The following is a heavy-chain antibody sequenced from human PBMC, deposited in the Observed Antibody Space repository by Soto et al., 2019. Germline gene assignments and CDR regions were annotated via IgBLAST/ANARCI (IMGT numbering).Heavy chain of an antibody. Sequence: ASVKVSCKASGYSFTDCHIHWVRQAPGQGLEWLGRINPKSGGTSTAQKFQGWVTMTTDTSISTASMELTRLTSDDTAIYYCARGDSTDCSNGVCSFFYNHDMDVWGQGTTVTVSS. CDR2: INPKSGGT. CDR3: ARGDSTDCSNGVCSFFYNHDMDV. CDR1: GYSFTDCH. V-gene: IGHV1-2*04. D-gene: IGHD2-8*01. J-gene: IGHJ6*02.